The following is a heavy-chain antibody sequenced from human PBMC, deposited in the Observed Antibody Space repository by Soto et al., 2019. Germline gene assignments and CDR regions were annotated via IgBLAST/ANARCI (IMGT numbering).Heavy chain of an antibody. V-gene: IGHV3-15*07. CDR2: IKSKTDGGTT. Sequence: PGGSLRLSCAASGFTFSHAWMNWVRQAPGKGLEWVGHIKSKTDGGTTDDAAPVKGRFTISRDDSRNALYLQINSLKTDDTAVYYWTTDVWTYTGSDYWGQGTLVTVSS. J-gene: IGHJ4*02. D-gene: IGHD1-7*01. CDR1: GFTFSHAW. CDR3: TTDVWTYTGSDY.